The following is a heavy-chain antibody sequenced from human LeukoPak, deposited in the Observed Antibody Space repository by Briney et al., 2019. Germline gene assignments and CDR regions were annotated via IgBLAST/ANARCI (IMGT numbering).Heavy chain of an antibody. CDR3: ARRGYSDSSGYDY. V-gene: IGHV3-21*01. CDR2: ISGDSSDI. CDR1: GFTFKNYA. J-gene: IGHJ4*02. Sequence: GSLRLSCATSGFTFKNYAMNRVRQAPGKGLEWVSSISGDSSDIYYADSVMGRSTISRDNAKNSVYLQINSLRAEDTAIYYCARRGYSDSSGYDYWGQGTLVTVSS. D-gene: IGHD3-22*01.